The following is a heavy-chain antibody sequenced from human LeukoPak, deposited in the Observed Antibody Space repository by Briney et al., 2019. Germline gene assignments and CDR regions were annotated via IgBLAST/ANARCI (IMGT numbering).Heavy chain of an antibody. Sequence: SETLSLTCAVSGYSIGSGYYWGWIRQPPGKGLEWIGSIHHTGSTYYNPSLKSRVTISVDTSKNQFSLKLSSVTAADTAVYYCARGSRTFGVVVVVATAGDAFDIWGQGTMVTVSS. CDR1: GYSIGSGYY. D-gene: IGHD2-15*01. CDR2: IHHTGST. CDR3: ARGSRTFGVVVVVATAGDAFDI. J-gene: IGHJ3*02. V-gene: IGHV4-38-2*01.